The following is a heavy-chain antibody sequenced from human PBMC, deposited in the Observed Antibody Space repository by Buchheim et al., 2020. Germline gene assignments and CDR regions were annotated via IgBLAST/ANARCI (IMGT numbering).Heavy chain of an antibody. D-gene: IGHD6-13*01. CDR2: INHSGST. J-gene: IGHJ5*02. Sequence: QVQLQQWGAGLLKPSETLSLTCAVYGGSFSGYYWSWIRQPPGKGLEWIGEINHSGSTNYNPSLKSRVTISVDTSKNQFSLKLSSGTAADTAVYYCARGIAAAGTFTWFDPWGKGIL. CDR3: ARGIAAAGTFTWFDP. V-gene: IGHV4-34*01. CDR1: GGSFSGYY.